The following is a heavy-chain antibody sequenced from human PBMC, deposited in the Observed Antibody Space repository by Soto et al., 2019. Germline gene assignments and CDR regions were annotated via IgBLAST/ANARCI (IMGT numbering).Heavy chain of an antibody. V-gene: IGHV3-9*01. J-gene: IGHJ6*03. CDR3: AKVGCSSTSCHYYYYYYMDV. CDR2: ISWNSGSL. Sequence: EVQLVESGGGLVQPGRSLRLSCAASGFTFDDYAMHWVRQAPGKGLEWVSGISWNSGSLGYADSVKGRFTISRDNAKNSLYLQMNSLRAEDTALYYCAKVGCSSTSCHYYYYYYMDVWGKGTTVTVSS. D-gene: IGHD2-2*01. CDR1: GFTFDDYA.